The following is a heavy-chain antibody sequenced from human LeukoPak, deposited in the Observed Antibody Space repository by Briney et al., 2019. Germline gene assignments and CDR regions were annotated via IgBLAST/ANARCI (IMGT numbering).Heavy chain of an antibody. CDR2: IYYSGST. CDR3: ARQVVAAILFDY. Sequence: SETLSLTCTVSGGSISSYYWNWIRQPPGKGLEWIGYIYYSGSTNYNPSLKSRVTISVDTSKNQFSLKLSSVTAADTAVYYCARQVVAAILFDYWGQGTLVTVSS. D-gene: IGHD2-15*01. CDR1: GGSISSYY. V-gene: IGHV4-59*08. J-gene: IGHJ4*02.